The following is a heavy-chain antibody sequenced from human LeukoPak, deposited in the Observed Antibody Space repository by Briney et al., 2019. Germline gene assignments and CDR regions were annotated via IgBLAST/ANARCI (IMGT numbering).Heavy chain of an antibody. CDR2: ISWNSGTI. Sequence: GGSLRLSCAASGFTFYDYAMDWVRQAPGKGLEWVSGISWNSGTIGYADSVKGRFTISRDNAQNSLYMQMNSLRADDTALYYCAKDGTRDYDSSGYYDYWGQGTTVTVSS. CDR1: GFTFYDYA. D-gene: IGHD3-22*01. CDR3: AKDGTRDYDSSGYYDY. J-gene: IGHJ4*03. V-gene: IGHV3-9*01.